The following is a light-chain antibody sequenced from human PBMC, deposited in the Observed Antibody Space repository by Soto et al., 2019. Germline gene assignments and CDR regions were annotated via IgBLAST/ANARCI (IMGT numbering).Light chain of an antibody. CDR1: SSDVGGYNY. V-gene: IGLV2-14*01. CDR2: EVS. J-gene: IGLJ1*01. CDR3: SSYTRSSTLDYV. Sequence: QSALTQPASVSGSPGQSITISCTGTSSDVGGYNYVSWYQQHPGKAPKLMIYEVSNRPSGVSNRLSGSKSGNTASLTISGLQAADEADYYCSSYTRSSTLDYVFGTGTKLTV.